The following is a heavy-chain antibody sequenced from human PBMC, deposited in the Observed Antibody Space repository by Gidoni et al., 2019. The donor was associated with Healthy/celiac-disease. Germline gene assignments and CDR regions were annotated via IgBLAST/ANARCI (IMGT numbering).Heavy chain of an antibody. CDR2: MNPNSGNT. Sequence: QVQLVQSGAEVKKPGASVKVSCKASGYTFTSYDINWVRQATGQGLEWMGWMNPNSGNTGYAQKFQGRVTMTRNTSISTAYMELSSLRSEDTAVYYCARGPRIAAAASMGAFDIWGQGTMVTVSS. CDR1: GYTFTSYD. D-gene: IGHD6-13*01. J-gene: IGHJ3*02. CDR3: ARGPRIAAAASMGAFDI. V-gene: IGHV1-8*01.